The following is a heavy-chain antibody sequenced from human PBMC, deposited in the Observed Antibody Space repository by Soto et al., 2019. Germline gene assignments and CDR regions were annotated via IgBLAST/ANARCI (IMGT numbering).Heavy chain of an antibody. CDR2: IWDDGSNK. V-gene: IGHV3-33*01. J-gene: IGHJ6*02. Sequence: QVQLVESGGGVVQPGRSLRLSCAASGFTFSSYGMHWVRQAPGKGLEWVAVIWDDGSNKYYADSVKGRFTISRDNSKNTLYLQMNSRRAEDTAVYYCARGLHGMDVWGQGTTVTVSS. CDR1: GFTFSSYG. CDR3: ARGLHGMDV.